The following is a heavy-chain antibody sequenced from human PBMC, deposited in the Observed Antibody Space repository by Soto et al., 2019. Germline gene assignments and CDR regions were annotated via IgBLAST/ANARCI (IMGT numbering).Heavy chain of an antibody. CDR2: ISSSSSYI. Sequence: SQRVRNGASGGKIVGHSGGWIRQAPGKGLEWVSSISSSSSYIFYADSVKGRFTISRDNTENSLYLQVNSLRVEDTAMYYCARGHATVKNFDFWVHGTLVTGSS. D-gene: IGHD2-15*01. CDR1: GGKIVGHS. V-gene: IGHV3-21*01. J-gene: IGHJ4*01. CDR3: ARGHATVKNFDF.